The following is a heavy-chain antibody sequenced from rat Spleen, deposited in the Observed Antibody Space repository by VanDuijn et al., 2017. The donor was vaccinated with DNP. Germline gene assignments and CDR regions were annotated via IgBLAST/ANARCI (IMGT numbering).Heavy chain of an antibody. CDR1: GYTFTSNY. J-gene: IGHJ3*01. CDR2: INMGSGGT. D-gene: IGHD1-1*01. CDR3: ARGGDGIWFAY. V-gene: IGHV1-43*01. Sequence: QVQLQQSGAELAKPGSSVEISCKASGYTFTSNYIGWIKQTTGQGLEYFGYINMGSGGTNYNEKFKVRATLTVDKSSSTAFMQLSCLTPDESAVYCFARGGDGIWFAYWGHGTLVTVSS.